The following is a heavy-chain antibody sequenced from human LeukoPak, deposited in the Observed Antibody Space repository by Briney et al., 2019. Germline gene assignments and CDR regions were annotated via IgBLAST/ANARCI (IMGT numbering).Heavy chain of an antibody. CDR3: ARTNGGIDD. D-gene: IGHD4-23*01. Sequence: ASVKVSCKASGYTFTNYDINWVRQATGQGLEWMGWMNPNSGNTGYAQNFQGRVTMTRDTSISTAYMQVTSLRSEDTAIYYCARTNGGIDDWGQGTLVTVSS. J-gene: IGHJ4*02. V-gene: IGHV1-8*01. CDR2: MNPNSGNT. CDR1: GYTFTNYD.